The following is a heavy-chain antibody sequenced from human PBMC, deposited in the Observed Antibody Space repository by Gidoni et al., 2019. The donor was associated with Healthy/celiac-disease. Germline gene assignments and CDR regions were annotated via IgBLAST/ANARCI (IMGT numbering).Heavy chain of an antibody. CDR2: ISYDGSNK. Sequence: QVQLVESGGGVVQPGRSLRLSCAASGSTFSSYAMHWVRQAPGKGLEWVAVISYDGSNKYYADSVKGRFTISRDNSKNTLYLQMNSLRAEDTAVYYCARDGYYGSGRPAAPHDYWGQGTLVTVSS. D-gene: IGHD3-10*01. J-gene: IGHJ4*02. CDR1: GSTFSSYA. CDR3: ARDGYYGSGRPAAPHDY. V-gene: IGHV3-30*01.